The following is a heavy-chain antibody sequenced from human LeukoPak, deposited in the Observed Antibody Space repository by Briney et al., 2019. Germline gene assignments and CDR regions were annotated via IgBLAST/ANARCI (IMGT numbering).Heavy chain of an antibody. D-gene: IGHD3-10*01. CDR3: AKDPASFYYGSGSFEYYFDY. J-gene: IGHJ4*02. V-gene: IGHV3-23*01. Sequence: GGSLRLSCAASGFTFSSYAMSWVRQAPGKGLEWVSAISGSGGSTNYADSVKGRFTISRDDSKNTLYLQMNSLRAEDTAAYYCAKDPASFYYGSGSFEYYFDYWGQGTLVTVSS. CDR2: ISGSGGST. CDR1: GFTFSSYA.